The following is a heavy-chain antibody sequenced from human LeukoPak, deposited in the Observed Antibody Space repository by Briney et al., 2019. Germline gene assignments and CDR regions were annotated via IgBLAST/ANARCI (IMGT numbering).Heavy chain of an antibody. CDR1: GFTFSSYW. CDR2: IKQDGSEK. V-gene: IGHV3-7*01. CDR3: ARVNYDFWSATEDYFDY. Sequence: PGGSLRLSCAASGFTFSSYWMSWVRPAPGKGLEWVANIKQDGSEKYYVDSVKGRFTISRDNAKNSLCLQMNSLRAEDTAVYYCARVNYDFWSATEDYFDYWGQGTLVTVSS. D-gene: IGHD3-3*01. J-gene: IGHJ4*02.